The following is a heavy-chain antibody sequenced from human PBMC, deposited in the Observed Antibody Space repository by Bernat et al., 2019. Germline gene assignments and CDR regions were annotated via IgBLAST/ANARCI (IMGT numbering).Heavy chain of an antibody. CDR1: GFTFSGYG. Sequence: QVQLVESGGGVVQPGRSLRLSCAASGFTFSGYGMHWVRQAPGKGLAWVAVISNDGSNKYYADSVKGRFTISRDNSKNSLYLQMNSLRAEDTAVYYCAKDGQGLTYYFDYWGQGIVVTVSS. CDR3: AKDGQGLTYYFDY. CDR2: ISNDGSNK. J-gene: IGHJ4*02. V-gene: IGHV3-30*18.